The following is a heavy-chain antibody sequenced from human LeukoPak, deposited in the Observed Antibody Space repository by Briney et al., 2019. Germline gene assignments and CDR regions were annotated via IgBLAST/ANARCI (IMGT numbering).Heavy chain of an antibody. D-gene: IGHD2-2*01. Sequence: SVKVSCKASGGTFSSYAISWVRQAPGQGFEWMGGIIPIFGTANYAQKFQGRVTITADESTSTAYMELSSLRSEDTAVYYCAREGRCSSTSCYSGGDDWFDPWGQGTLVTVSS. V-gene: IGHV1-69*13. CDR1: GGTFSSYA. J-gene: IGHJ5*02. CDR3: AREGRCSSTSCYSGGDDWFDP. CDR2: IIPIFGTA.